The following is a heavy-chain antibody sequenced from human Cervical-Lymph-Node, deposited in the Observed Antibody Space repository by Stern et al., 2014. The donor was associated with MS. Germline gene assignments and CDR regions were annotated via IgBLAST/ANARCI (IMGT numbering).Heavy chain of an antibody. CDR1: GFTFSSYW. J-gene: IGHJ4*02. V-gene: IGHV3-74*02. Sequence: EVQLEESGGGIVQPGGSLRLSCAASGFTFSSYWMHWVRQAPGKGLVWVSRISSDGSMTNYADSVKGRFTISRDNVKNTLYLQMNSLRAEDTAVYYCARVGGSSWRTGGQGTLVTVSS. CDR2: ISSDGSMT. D-gene: IGHD6-13*01. CDR3: ARVGGSSWRT.